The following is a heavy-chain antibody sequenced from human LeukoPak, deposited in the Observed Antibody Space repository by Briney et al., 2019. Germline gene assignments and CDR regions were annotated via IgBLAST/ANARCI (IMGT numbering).Heavy chain of an antibody. D-gene: IGHD2-8*01. J-gene: IGHJ4*02. CDR1: GXTFSSYA. V-gene: IGHV3-23*01. CDR2: ISGSGGST. Sequence: GGSLRLSCAASGXTFSSYAMSWVRQAPGKGLEWVSAISGSGGSTYYADSVKGRFTISRDNSKNTLYLQMNSLRAEDTAVYYCAKVNLGYCTNGVCSSFDYWGQGTLVTVSS. CDR3: AKVNLGYCTNGVCSSFDY.